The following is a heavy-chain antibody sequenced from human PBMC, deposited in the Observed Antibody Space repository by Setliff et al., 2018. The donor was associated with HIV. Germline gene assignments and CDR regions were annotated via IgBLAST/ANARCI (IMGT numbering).Heavy chain of an antibody. CDR3: ARDGGDGSGYYYADY. Sequence: ASVKVSCKASGYTFTRNQIHWVRQAPGQGLEWMGIINPSGGSAAYAEKFRGRVTMTSDTSTNTVYMELGSLRSEETAVFYCARDGGDGSGYYYADYWGQGTLVTVSS. CDR1: GYTFTRNQ. CDR2: INPSGGSA. V-gene: IGHV1-46*01. D-gene: IGHD3-22*01. J-gene: IGHJ4*02.